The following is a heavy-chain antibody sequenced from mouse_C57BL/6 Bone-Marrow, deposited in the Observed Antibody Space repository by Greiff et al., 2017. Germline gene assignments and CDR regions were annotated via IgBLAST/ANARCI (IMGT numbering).Heavy chain of an antibody. CDR3: ARDRLLRYLDY. D-gene: IGHD1-1*01. Sequence: VQLQQSGPELVKPGASVKISCKASGYTFTDYYMNWVKQSHGKSLEWIGDINPNNGGTSYNQKFKGKATLTVDKSSSTAYMELRSLTSEDSAVYYCARDRLLRYLDYWGQGTTLTVSS. CDR2: INPNNGGT. V-gene: IGHV1-26*01. J-gene: IGHJ2*01. CDR1: GYTFTDYY.